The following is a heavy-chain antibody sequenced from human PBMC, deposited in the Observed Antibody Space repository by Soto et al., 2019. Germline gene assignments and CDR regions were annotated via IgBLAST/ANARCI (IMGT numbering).Heavy chain of an antibody. CDR1: GYTFTSSD. D-gene: IGHD2-15*01. V-gene: IGHV1-8*01. J-gene: IGHJ5*02. CDR2: MNPNTGNT. CDR3: ARGSNHCSVGSCYSDWFDP. Sequence: QVQLVQSGAEVKKPGASVRVSCKASGYTFTSSDVYWVRQATGLGLELMGWMNPNTGNTGYAQKFQGRVTMTRNTSISTADMELSSLRSEDTAVSYCARGSNHCSVGSCYSDWFDPWGQGTPVTVSS.